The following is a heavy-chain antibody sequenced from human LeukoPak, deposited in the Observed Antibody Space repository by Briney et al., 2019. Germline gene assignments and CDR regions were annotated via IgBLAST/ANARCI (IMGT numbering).Heavy chain of an antibody. J-gene: IGHJ4*02. V-gene: IGHV3-21*01. D-gene: IGHD2-2*01. CDR2: ISSSSSYI. Sequence: GGSLRLSCAAPGFTFSSYSMNWVRQAPGKALEWVSSISSSSSYIYYADSVKGRFTISRDNAKNSLYLQMNSLRAEDTAVYYCARDNPDRYCSSTSCYQDYWGQGTLVTVSS. CDR3: ARDNPDRYCSSTSCYQDY. CDR1: GFTFSSYS.